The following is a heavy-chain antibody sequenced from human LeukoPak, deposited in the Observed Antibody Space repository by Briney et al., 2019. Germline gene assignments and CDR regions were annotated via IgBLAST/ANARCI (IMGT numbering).Heavy chain of an antibody. V-gene: IGHV3-21*01. J-gene: IGHJ4*02. Sequence: PGGSLRLSCAASGFTFSSYSMNWVRQAPGKGLEWVSSISSSSSYIYYADSVKGRFTISRDNAKNSLYLQMNSLRAEDTAVYYCARGRGYSYEQTYFDYWGQGTLVTVSS. CDR3: ARGRGYSYEQTYFDY. D-gene: IGHD5-18*01. CDR2: ISSSSSYI. CDR1: GFTFSSYS.